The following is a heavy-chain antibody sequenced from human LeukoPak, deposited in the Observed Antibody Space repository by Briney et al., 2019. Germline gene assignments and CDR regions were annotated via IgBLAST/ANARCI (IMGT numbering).Heavy chain of an antibody. CDR1: GGTFNSYA. J-gene: IGHJ4*02. CDR3: ARSYDFWSGYYTV. D-gene: IGHD3-3*01. V-gene: IGHV1-69*06. CDR2: IIPIFGTT. Sequence: SVKVSCKASGGTFNSYAISWVRQAPGQGLEWMGGIIPIFGTTNYARKFQGRVTITADKSTSTAYMELSSLRSEDTAVYYCARSYDFWSGYYTVWGQGTLVTVSS.